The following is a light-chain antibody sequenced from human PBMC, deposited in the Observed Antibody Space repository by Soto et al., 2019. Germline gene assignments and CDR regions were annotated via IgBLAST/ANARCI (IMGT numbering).Light chain of an antibody. CDR2: GAS. Sequence: EIVFTQAPSTLSLSKGERATLSCRASQSVSSYLAWYQQKPGQSPRLLIYGASTRAAETPARFSGSGSETEFTLTISSLQSEDFAVYYCQQSTKWPLTFGGGTKVDIK. J-gene: IGKJ4*01. CDR3: QQSTKWPLT. CDR1: QSVSSY. V-gene: IGKV3-15*01.